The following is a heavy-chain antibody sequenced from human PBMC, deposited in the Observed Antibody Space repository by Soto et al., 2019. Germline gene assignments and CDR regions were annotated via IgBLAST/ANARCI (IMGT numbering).Heavy chain of an antibody. Sequence: QVQLQESGPGLVKPSGTLSLTCAVSGGSISSTYWWSWVRQPPGKGLEWIGEIYHSGATNNNPSLKSRVTISVNKSKDQFSLRLSPVTAADTAVYYCARAGYSYGYFDYWGQGTLVTVSS. J-gene: IGHJ4*02. D-gene: IGHD5-18*01. CDR3: ARAGYSYGYFDY. CDR1: GGSISSTYW. CDR2: IYHSGAT. V-gene: IGHV4-4*02.